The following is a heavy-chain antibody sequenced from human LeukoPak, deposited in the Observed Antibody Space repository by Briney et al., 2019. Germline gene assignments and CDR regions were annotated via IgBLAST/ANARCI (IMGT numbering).Heavy chain of an antibody. CDR1: GFTFGDYG. Sequence: GGSLRLSCTTSGFTFGDYGLIRVRQAPGKGLEWVAVISYDGSNKYYADSVKGRFTISRDNSKNTLYLQMNSLRAEDTAVYYCANLLRWEPYWGQGTLVTVSS. V-gene: IGHV3-30*18. CDR3: ANLLRWEPY. J-gene: IGHJ4*02. D-gene: IGHD4-23*01. CDR2: ISYDGSNK.